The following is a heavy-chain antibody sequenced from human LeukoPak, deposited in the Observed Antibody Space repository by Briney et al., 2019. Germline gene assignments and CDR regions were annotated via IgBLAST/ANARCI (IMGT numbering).Heavy chain of an antibody. CDR3: ARGGFVDTLGY. CDR2: MNPNSGNT. J-gene: IGHJ4*02. CDR1: GYTFTSYD. V-gene: IGHV1-8*01. D-gene: IGHD3/OR15-3a*01. Sequence: AASVKVSCKASGYTFTSYDINWVRQATGQGLEWMGWMNPNSGNTGYAQKFQGRVTMTRNTSINTAYMELRSLRSDDTAVYYCARGGFVDTLGYWGQGTLATVSS.